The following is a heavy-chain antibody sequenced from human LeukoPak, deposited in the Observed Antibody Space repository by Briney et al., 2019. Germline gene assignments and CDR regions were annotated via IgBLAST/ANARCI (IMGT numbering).Heavy chain of an antibody. Sequence: PGGSLRLSCAASGFTFSSYHMTWVRQAPGKGLEWVSYISIFSSTIYYADSVKGRFTISREDAKNSVYLQMNSLRVDDTAVYYCARTHERALDYWGQGTLVAVSP. CDR1: GFTFSSYH. V-gene: IGHV3-48*01. J-gene: IGHJ4*02. CDR2: ISIFSSTI. D-gene: IGHD5-24*01. CDR3: ARTHERALDY.